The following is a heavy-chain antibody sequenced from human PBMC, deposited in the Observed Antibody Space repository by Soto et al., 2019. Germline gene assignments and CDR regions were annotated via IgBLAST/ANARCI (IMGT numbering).Heavy chain of an antibody. CDR2: INHSGST. CDR1: GGSFSGYS. CDR3: ARHVGNYGDWAFDY. D-gene: IGHD4-17*01. Sequence: PSETLSLTCAVYGGSFSGYSWSWIRQPPGKGLEWIGEINHSGSTNYNPPLKSRLTISVDTSENQVSLELSTMTAADAAVYYCARHVGNYGDWAFDYWGQRTLVTVSS. J-gene: IGHJ4*02. V-gene: IGHV4-34*01.